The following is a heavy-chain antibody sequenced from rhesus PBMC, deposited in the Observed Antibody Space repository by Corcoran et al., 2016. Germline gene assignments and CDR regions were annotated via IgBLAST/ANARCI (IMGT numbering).Heavy chain of an antibody. V-gene: IGHV4-122*02. CDR2: ITCSGST. CDR3: ARDPPGAGTTLGY. CDR1: GGSISSGYYY. Sequence: QVQLQESGPGLVKPSETLSLTCAVSGGSISSGYYYWSWIRHPPGKGLDWIEYITCSGSTSYNPSPKSRVTISRDTSKNQFSLKLSSVTAADTAVYYCARDPPGAGTTLGYWGQGVLVTVSS. J-gene: IGHJ4*01. D-gene: IGHD1-20*01.